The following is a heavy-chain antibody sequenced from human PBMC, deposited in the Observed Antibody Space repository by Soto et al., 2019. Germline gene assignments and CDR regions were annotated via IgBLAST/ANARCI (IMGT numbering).Heavy chain of an antibody. D-gene: IGHD3-3*01. J-gene: IGHJ4*02. CDR1: GVTFSSFA. CDR2: ISGSGGST. V-gene: IGHV3-23*01. CDR3: AKAETYDFWSGLHFDY. Sequence: GGSLRLSFVASGVTFSSFAMSGVRQAPGKGLEWVSTISGSGGSTYYADSVKGRLTISRDNSKNTLSLHINSLRAEDTAVYYCAKAETYDFWSGLHFDYWGQGTLVTVSS.